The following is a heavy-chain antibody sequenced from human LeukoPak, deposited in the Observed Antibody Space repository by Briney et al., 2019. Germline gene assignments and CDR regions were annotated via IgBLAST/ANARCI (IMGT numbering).Heavy chain of an antibody. V-gene: IGHV3-72*01. CDR1: GFTFSDHY. CDR3: AKDADYDILTGYPWRY. J-gene: IGHJ4*02. Sequence: GGSLRLSCAASGFTFSDHYMDWVRQAPGKGLEWVGRTRNKANSYTTEYAASVKGRFSISRDDSKNSMYLQMNSLRAEDTAVYYCAKDADYDILTGYPWRYWGQGTLVTVSS. CDR2: TRNKANSYTT. D-gene: IGHD3-9*01.